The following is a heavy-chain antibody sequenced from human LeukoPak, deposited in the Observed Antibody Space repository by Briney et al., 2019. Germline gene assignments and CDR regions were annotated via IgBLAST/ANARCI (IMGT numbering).Heavy chain of an antibody. CDR2: ISDIGST. V-gene: IGHV4-59*12. D-gene: IGHD3-10*01. CDR1: GGSISSYY. Sequence: SETLSLTCTVSGGSISSYYWSWIRQPPGKGLEWIAYISDIGSTNYNPSLKSRVTISVDTSKNQFSLKLSSVTAADTAVYYCARGPLRHYGSGRPFDYWGQGTLVTVSS. J-gene: IGHJ4*02. CDR3: ARGPLRHYGSGRPFDY.